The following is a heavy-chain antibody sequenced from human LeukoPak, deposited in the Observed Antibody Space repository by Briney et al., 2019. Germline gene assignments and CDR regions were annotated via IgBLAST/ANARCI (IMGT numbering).Heavy chain of an antibody. Sequence: ASVKVSCKASGYTFSSYGITWVRRAPGQGLEWMGWIGPNNGNTNYAQNLQGRVTMTTDTSTGTAYMELRSLRSDDTAVYFCARDSGGRGHFDFWGQGTLVTVSS. CDR3: ARDSGGRGHFDF. D-gene: IGHD3-16*01. V-gene: IGHV1-18*01. CDR2: IGPNNGNT. J-gene: IGHJ4*02. CDR1: GYTFSSYG.